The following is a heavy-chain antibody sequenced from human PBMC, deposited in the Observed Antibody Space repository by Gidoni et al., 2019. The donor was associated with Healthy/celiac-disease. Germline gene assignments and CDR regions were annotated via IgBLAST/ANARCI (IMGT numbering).Heavy chain of an antibody. D-gene: IGHD2-15*01. V-gene: IGHV3-53*01. CDR3: ASGSEYCSGGSCYADAFDI. Sequence: EVQLVESGGGLIQPGGSLRLSCAASGFTVRSNYMSWVRQAPGKGLEWVEVIYSGGSTYYADSVKGRFTISRDNSKNTLYLQMNSLRAEDTAVYYCASGSEYCSGGSCYADAFDIWGQGTMVTVSS. J-gene: IGHJ3*02. CDR1: GFTVRSNY. CDR2: IYSGGST.